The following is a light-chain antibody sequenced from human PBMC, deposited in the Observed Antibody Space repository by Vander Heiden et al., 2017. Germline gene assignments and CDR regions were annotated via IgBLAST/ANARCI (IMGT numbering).Light chain of an antibody. Sequence: QSVLTQPPSASGTPGQRVTISCYGSSSNIGSNYVYWYQQRPGTAPKLLIYSNNQRPSGVPDRFSGSKSGTSASLAISGLRSEDESDYYCATWDDSLSGRVFGGGTKLTVL. CDR2: SNN. V-gene: IGLV1-47*02. J-gene: IGLJ3*02. CDR3: ATWDDSLSGRV. CDR1: SSNIGSNY.